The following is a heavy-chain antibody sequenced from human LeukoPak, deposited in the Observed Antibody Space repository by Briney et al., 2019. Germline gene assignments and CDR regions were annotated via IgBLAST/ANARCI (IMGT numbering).Heavy chain of an antibody. V-gene: IGHV3-74*01. D-gene: IGHD6-6*01. J-gene: IGHJ4*01. CDR3: ARYSSSSGGASYYLDY. Sequence: GGSLRLSCAASGFTLRNYWMHWVRQVPGKRLVWVSRISGDGSVTNYADSVKGRFTISRDNAKHTLFLQINRLRAEDTAVYYCARYSSSSGGASYYLDYWGHGTLVTVSS. CDR2: ISGDGSVT. CDR1: GFTLRNYW.